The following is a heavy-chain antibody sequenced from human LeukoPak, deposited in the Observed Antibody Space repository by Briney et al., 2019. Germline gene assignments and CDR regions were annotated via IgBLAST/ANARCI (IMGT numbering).Heavy chain of an antibody. Sequence: SETLSLTCTVSGGSISSGSYYWSWIRQPAGEGLEWIGRIYTSGSTNYNPSLKSRVTISVDTSKNQFSLKLSSVTTADTAGYYCARTGSGSGNNRFWFDPWGQGTLVTVSS. CDR2: IYTSGST. D-gene: IGHD3-10*01. CDR3: ARTGSGSGNNRFWFDP. V-gene: IGHV4-61*02. J-gene: IGHJ5*02. CDR1: GGSISSGSYY.